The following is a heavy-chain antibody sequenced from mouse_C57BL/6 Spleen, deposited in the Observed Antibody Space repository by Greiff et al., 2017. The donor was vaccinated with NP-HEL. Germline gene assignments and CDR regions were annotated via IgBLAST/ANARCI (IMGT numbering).Heavy chain of an antibody. CDR3: AGRRGDYYAMDY. J-gene: IGHJ4*01. V-gene: IGHV5-6*01. Sequence: EVQVVESGGDLVKPGGSLKLSCAASGFTFSSYGMSWVRQTPDKRLEWVATISSGGSYTYYPDSVKGRFTISRDNAKNTLYLQMSSLKSEDTAMYYCAGRRGDYYAMDYWGQGTSVTVSS. CDR2: ISSGGSYT. CDR1: GFTFSSYG.